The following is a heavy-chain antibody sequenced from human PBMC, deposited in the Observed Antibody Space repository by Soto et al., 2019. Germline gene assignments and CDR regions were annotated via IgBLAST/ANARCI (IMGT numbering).Heavy chain of an antibody. D-gene: IGHD2-15*01. V-gene: IGHV3-30*03. Sequence: QVQLVESGGGVVQPGKSLRLSCAASGFIFSNYGMHWVRQAPGKGLEWVALISFDGKNRNYADSVKGRFTIYRDNPKNTLYXXXXSLXPXDTAXXXXXXXXXXXGGSEHPFFEYWGQVTMVTVSS. CDR3: XXXXXXXGGSEHPFFEY. CDR2: ISFDGKNR. CDR1: GFIFSNYG. J-gene: IGHJ4*02.